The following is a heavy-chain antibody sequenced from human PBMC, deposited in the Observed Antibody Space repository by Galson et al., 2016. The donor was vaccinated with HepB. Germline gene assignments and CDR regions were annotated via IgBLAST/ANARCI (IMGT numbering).Heavy chain of an antibody. J-gene: IGHJ4*02. Sequence: SLRLSCAVSGFTFGDYEMNWVRQAPGRGLEWVSYISSSGRTVYYADSVEGRVTISRDNAKNSLYLQMNSLRAEDTAVYYCARGGPGYSYGTFYFDYWGQGTLVTVSS. D-gene: IGHD5-18*01. CDR2: ISSSGRTV. V-gene: IGHV3-48*03. CDR1: GFTFGDYE. CDR3: ARGGPGYSYGTFYFDY.